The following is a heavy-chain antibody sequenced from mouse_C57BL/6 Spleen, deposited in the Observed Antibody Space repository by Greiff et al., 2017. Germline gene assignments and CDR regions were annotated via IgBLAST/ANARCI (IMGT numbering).Heavy chain of an antibody. CDR3: ARSFITTVVAYYLDY. CDR1: GYTFTSYW. V-gene: IGHV1-52*01. CDR2: IDPSDSET. Sequence: QVQLQQPGAELVRPGSSVKLSCKASGYTFTSYWMHWVKQRPIQGLEWIGNIDPSDSETHYNQKFKDKATLTVDKSSSTAYMQLSSLTSEDSAVYYCARSFITTVVAYYLDYWGQGTTLTVSS. J-gene: IGHJ2*01. D-gene: IGHD1-1*01.